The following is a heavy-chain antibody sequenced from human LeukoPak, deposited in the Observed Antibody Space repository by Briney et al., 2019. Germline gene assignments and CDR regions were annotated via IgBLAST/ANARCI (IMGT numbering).Heavy chain of an antibody. J-gene: IGHJ4*02. Sequence: ASVKVSCKASGYTFTGYYMHWVQQAPGQGLEWMGWINPNSGGTNYAQKFQGRVTMTRDTSISTACMELSRLRSDDTAVYYCATPGGLDSNYIFDYWGQGTLVTVSS. CDR3: ATPGGLDSNYIFDY. CDR2: INPNSGGT. V-gene: IGHV1-2*02. CDR1: GYTFTGYY. D-gene: IGHD4-11*01.